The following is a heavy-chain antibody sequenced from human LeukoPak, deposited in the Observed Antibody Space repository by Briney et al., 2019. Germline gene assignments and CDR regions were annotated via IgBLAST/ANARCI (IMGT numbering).Heavy chain of an antibody. CDR1: GFTFSSYS. Sequence: GGSLRLSCAASGFTFSSYSMNWVRQAPGKGLEWVSSISSSSSYIYYADSVKGRFTISRGNAKNSLYLQMNSLRAEDTAVYYCARERYSSSWYDAFDIWGQGTMVTVSS. D-gene: IGHD6-13*01. V-gene: IGHV3-21*01. J-gene: IGHJ3*02. CDR2: ISSSSSYI. CDR3: ARERYSSSWYDAFDI.